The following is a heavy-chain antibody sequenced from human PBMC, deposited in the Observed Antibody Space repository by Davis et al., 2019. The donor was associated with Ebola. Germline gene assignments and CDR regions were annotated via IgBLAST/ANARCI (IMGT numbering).Heavy chain of an antibody. Sequence: SQTPSLTCAISGDRISTYNGAWNWIRQSPSRGIEWLGRTYYRSAWFNDYAASVQSRININPDTSKNHFSLQLKSVTPEDTAVYYCARAGSSSRSYYFDYWGQGTLVTVSS. CDR1: GDRISTYNGA. CDR3: ARAGSSSRSYYFDY. D-gene: IGHD6-13*01. J-gene: IGHJ4*02. CDR2: TYYRSAWFN. V-gene: IGHV6-1*01.